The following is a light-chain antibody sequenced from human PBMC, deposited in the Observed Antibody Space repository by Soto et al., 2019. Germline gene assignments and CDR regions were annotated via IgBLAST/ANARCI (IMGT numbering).Light chain of an antibody. Sequence: QSVLTQPASVSGSPGQSITISCTGTSSDIGAYNFVSWYQQHPGKAPKLMLYDVNIRPSGVSNRFSGSKSGNTASLTISGLQAVFLAVYCSPSSTPIPPTTFGGG. CDR3: PSSTPIPPTT. CDR1: SSDIGAYNF. J-gene: IGLJ2*01. CDR2: DVN. V-gene: IGLV2-14*03.